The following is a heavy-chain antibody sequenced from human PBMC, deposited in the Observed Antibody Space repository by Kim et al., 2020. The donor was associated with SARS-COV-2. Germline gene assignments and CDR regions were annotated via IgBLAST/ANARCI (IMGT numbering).Heavy chain of an antibody. V-gene: IGHV4-39*01. CDR3: ATEGGSWDYFDY. CDR1: GGSTSSSNYY. J-gene: IGHJ4*02. Sequence: SETLSLTCTVSGGSTSSSNYYWGWIRQPPVKGPEWIGSIFHSGSAYYNPSLKSRVTISVDTSKNQFSLKLTSVTAADTAVYYCATEGGSWDYFDYWGQGALVTVSS. CDR2: IFHSGSA. D-gene: IGHD6-13*01.